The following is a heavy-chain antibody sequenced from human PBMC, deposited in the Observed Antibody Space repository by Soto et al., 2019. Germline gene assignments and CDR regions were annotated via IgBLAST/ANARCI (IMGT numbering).Heavy chain of an antibody. CDR2: IYNSGST. J-gene: IGHJ4*02. CDR3: ASMGYHYGSGSYPLDY. CDR1: GGSISSYY. Sequence: QVQLQESGPGLVKPSETLSLTCTVSGGSISSYYWTWIRQPPGKGLEWIGIIYNSGSTHYNPSLRSRVTISVDTSKNQFSLKRRSVTAADTAVYYCASMGYHYGSGSYPLDYWGQGTLVTVSS. D-gene: IGHD3-10*01. V-gene: IGHV4-59*08.